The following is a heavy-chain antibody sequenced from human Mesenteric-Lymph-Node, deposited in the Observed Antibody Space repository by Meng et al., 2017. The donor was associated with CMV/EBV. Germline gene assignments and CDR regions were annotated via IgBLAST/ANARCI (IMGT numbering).Heavy chain of an antibody. D-gene: IGHD2-2*01. Sequence: YTFISYSSSWVRQAPGQGLEWMGWVSAYTGNTHYAQTLQGRVTMTADTSISTAYMELSRLRSDDTAVYYCASYIVVVPAAKFPGDYWGQGTLVTVSS. J-gene: IGHJ4*02. CDR3: ASYIVVVPAAKFPGDY. CDR1: YTFISYS. V-gene: IGHV1-18*01. CDR2: VSAYTGNT.